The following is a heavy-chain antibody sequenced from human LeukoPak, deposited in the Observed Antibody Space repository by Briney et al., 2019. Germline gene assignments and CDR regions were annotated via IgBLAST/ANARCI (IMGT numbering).Heavy chain of an antibody. Sequence: TSETLSLTCTVSGGSISSYYWSWIRQPPGKGLEWIGYIYYSGSTNYNPSLKSRVTISVDTSKNQFSLKLSSATAADTAVYYCARQTSTWIHDYWGQGTLVTVSS. CDR3: ARQTSTWIHDY. CDR2: IYYSGST. D-gene: IGHD5-18*01. CDR1: GGSISSYY. J-gene: IGHJ4*02. V-gene: IGHV4-59*08.